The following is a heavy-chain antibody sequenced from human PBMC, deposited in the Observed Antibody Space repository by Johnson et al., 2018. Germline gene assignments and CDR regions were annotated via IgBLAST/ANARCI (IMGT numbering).Heavy chain of an antibody. CDR3: AREGRWPHGALGI. V-gene: IGHV3-53*01. J-gene: IGHJ3*02. D-gene: IGHD5-24*01. CDR1: GFTVSGNY. CDR2: IYSGGST. Sequence: EVQLVESGGGLIQPGGSLRLSCVASGFTVSGNYMTWVRQAPGRGLEWVSIIYSGGSTFYADSVKGRFTISRDSSKNTLLLQLNSLRAEDTAVYYCAREGRWPHGALGIWGQGTLVTVSS.